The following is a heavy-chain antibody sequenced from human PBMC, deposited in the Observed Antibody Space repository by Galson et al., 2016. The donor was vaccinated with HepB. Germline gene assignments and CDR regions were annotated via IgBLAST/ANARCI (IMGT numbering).Heavy chain of an antibody. J-gene: IGHJ4*02. D-gene: IGHD7-27*01. CDR1: GFSLSIYS. CDR2: IRSRSNDRAI. V-gene: IGHV3-48*02. Sequence: SLRLSCAVSGFSLSIYSTNWVRQAPGKGLEWIAYIRSRSNDRAIFYAGSVKGRFTISGDNADSMYLQMNNLRDEDTAVHYCVRDHDWGFDYWGQGALVTVSS. CDR3: VRDHDWGFDY.